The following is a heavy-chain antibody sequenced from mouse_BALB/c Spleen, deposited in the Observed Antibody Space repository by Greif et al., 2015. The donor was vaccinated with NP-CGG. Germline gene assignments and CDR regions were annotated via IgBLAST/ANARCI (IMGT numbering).Heavy chain of an antibody. Sequence: EVKLQESGGGLVKPGGSLKLSCAASGFTFSDYCMYWVRQTPEKRLEWVATISDGGSYTYYPDSVKGRFTISRDNAKNNLYLQMSSLKSEDTAMYYCARDYYGSSYAMDYWGQGTSVTVSS. D-gene: IGHD1-1*01. V-gene: IGHV5-4*02. J-gene: IGHJ4*01. CDR2: ISDGGSYT. CDR1: GFTFSDYC. CDR3: ARDYYGSSYAMDY.